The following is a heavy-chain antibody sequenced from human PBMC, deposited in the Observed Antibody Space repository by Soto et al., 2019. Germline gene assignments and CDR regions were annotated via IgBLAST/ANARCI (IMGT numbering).Heavy chain of an antibody. D-gene: IGHD3-16*02. Sequence: GGSLRLSCAASGFTFSSYAMSWVRQAPGKGLEWVSAISGSGGSTYYADSVKGRFTISRDNSKNTLYLQMNSLRAEDTAVYYCAKGKNDYIWGSHRYDYWGQGTLVTVSS. CDR3: AKGKNDYIWGSHRYDY. CDR1: GFTFSSYA. V-gene: IGHV3-23*01. CDR2: ISGSGGST. J-gene: IGHJ4*02.